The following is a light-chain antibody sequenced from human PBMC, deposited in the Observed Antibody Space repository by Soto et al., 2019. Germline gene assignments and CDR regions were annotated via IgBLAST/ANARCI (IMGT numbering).Light chain of an antibody. J-gene: IGKJ2*01. V-gene: IGKV1-5*03. CDR1: QSISTW. CDR2: KAS. CDR3: QQYNNSPYT. Sequence: DIQMTQSPSTLSASVGDRVTITCRASQSISTWLAGYQQKPGKAPKLLLYKASSLESGVPSRFSGSGSGTEFTLTISSLQPDDFATYSCQQYNNSPYTFGQGTKLEIK.